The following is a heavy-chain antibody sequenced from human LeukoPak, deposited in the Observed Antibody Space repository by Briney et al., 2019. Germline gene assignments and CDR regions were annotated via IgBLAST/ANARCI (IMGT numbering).Heavy chain of an antibody. CDR2: ISRVSSTI. D-gene: IGHD3-22*01. V-gene: IGHV3-48*01. J-gene: IGHJ4*02. CDR1: GFTFSSYA. Sequence: GGSLRLSCAASGFTFSSYAMSRVRQAPGKGLEWVSYISRVSSTIYYADSVKGRFTISRDNAMNSLYLQMNSLRAEDTAVYYCARVAYYYDSSGYYFDYWGQGTLVTVSS. CDR3: ARVAYYYDSSGYYFDY.